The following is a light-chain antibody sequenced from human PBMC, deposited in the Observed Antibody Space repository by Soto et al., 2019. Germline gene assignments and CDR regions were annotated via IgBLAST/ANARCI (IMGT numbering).Light chain of an antibody. CDR1: RSNIGSNY. CDR2: RNT. CDR3: AAWDEKLRSVV. V-gene: IGLV1-47*01. J-gene: IGLJ3*02. Sequence: QSVLTQPPSASGTPGQRVTISCSGGRSNIGSNYAFWYQQFPGTTPKLFIFRNTQRPSGGPDRFSGSKSGTSASLTISGLRSEDDGTYYCAAWDEKLRSVVFGGGTTLTVL.